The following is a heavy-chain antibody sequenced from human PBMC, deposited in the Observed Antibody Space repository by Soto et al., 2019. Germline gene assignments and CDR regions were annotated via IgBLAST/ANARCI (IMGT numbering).Heavy chain of an antibody. CDR2: ISGSGGNT. J-gene: IGHJ6*02. Sequence: GSLRQSCEDSGFASSSYPLSWVSKAPGKGLEWVSGISGSGGNTYYADSVKGRFTISRNNSKNTLYLQMNSLRAEETDVYYCSKVSGEQWLVRNYYYYHGMDVWGQGTTVTVSS. D-gene: IGHD6-19*01. CDR1: GFASSSYP. V-gene: IGHV3-23*01. CDR3: SKVSGEQWLVRNYYYYHGMDV.